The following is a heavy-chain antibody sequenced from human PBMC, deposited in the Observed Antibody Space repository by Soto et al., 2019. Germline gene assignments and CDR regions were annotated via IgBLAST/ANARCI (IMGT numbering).Heavy chain of an antibody. CDR1: GFSFSGYA. Sequence: LRLSCAVSGFSFSGYAVTWVRQAPGKGLEWVSAISGSGSSTYYADSVKGRFTISRDNSKNTVYLQMNSLSAGDTAVYYCAKTETFNGYYNAFDCWGLGTRVTVSS. CDR2: ISGSGSST. V-gene: IGHV3-23*01. J-gene: IGHJ4*02. D-gene: IGHD3-9*01. CDR3: AKTETFNGYYNAFDC.